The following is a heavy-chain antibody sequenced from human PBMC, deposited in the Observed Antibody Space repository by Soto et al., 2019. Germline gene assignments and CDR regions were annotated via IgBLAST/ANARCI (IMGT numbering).Heavy chain of an antibody. J-gene: IGHJ6*02. V-gene: IGHV3-30*18. CDR3: AKAPIAARPRWGYYYYGMDV. CDR2: ISYDGSNK. D-gene: IGHD6-6*01. Sequence: GGSLRLSCAASGFTFSSYGMHWVRQAPGKGLEWVAVISYDGSNKYYADSVKGRFTISRDNSKNTLYLQMNSLRAEDTAVYYCAKAPIAARPRWGYYYYGMDVWGQGTTVTVSS. CDR1: GFTFSSYG.